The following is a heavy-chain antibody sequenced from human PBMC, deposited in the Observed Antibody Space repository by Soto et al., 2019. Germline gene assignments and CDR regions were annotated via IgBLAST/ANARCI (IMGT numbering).Heavy chain of an antibody. D-gene: IGHD3-10*01. CDR1: GDSLSRGGYY. CDR2: IYFSGSA. Sequence: QVQLQESGPGLVKPSQTLSLTCPVSGDSLSRGGYYWSWIRQHPGKGLEWIGYIYFSGSAYYNPSLKSRVTMSIDTSKNQFSLRLTSLTAADTAVYYCAKSSVRGIKHSWGQGTLAIVSS. J-gene: IGHJ4*02. CDR3: AKSSVRGIKHS. V-gene: IGHV4-31*03.